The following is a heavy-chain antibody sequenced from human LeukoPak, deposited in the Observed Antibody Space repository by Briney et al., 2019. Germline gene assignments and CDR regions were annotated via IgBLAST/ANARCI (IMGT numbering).Heavy chain of an antibody. CDR1: GGSFSGYY. CDR2: INHSGST. CDR3: ARGNYGDFDSYYFDY. D-gene: IGHD4-17*01. J-gene: IGHJ4*02. Sequence: SETLSLTCAVYGGSFSGYYWSWIRQPPGKGLEGIGEINHSGSTNYNPSLKSRVTISVDTSKNQFSLKLSSVTAADTAVYYCARGNYGDFDSYYFDYWGQGTLVTVSS. V-gene: IGHV4-34*01.